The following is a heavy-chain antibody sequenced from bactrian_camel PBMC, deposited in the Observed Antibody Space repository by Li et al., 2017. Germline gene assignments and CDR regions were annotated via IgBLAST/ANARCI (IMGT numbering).Heavy chain of an antibody. CDR3: AAVAFDCPVRWTTPNFFDY. V-gene: IGHV3S26*01. Sequence: HVQLVESGGGSVQAGGSLKLSCVASKLYYDTYCLAWFRQAPGNMREGIARIEGDGSGTTTYADSVRGRFTISYDPDAKTSSLQMDSLKPDDSGVYYCAAVAFDCPVRWTTPNFFDYWGQGTQVTVS. J-gene: IGHJ6*01. CDR1: KLYYDTYC. CDR2: IEGDGSGTT. D-gene: IGHD2*01.